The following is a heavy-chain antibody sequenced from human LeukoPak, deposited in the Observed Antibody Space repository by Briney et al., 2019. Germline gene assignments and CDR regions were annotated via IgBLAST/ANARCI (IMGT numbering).Heavy chain of an antibody. CDR1: GFTFSSNW. CDR3: VRDLGGRSGH. D-gene: IGHD1-26*01. Sequence: GGSLRLSCPASGFTFSSNWMHWVRQAPGKGLVWVSRINEDGRTTNYADSVKGRFTISRDNAKNTLDLQMNSLRAEDTAVYYCVRDLGGRSGHWGQGTLVTVSS. V-gene: IGHV3-74*01. CDR2: INEDGRTT. J-gene: IGHJ4*02.